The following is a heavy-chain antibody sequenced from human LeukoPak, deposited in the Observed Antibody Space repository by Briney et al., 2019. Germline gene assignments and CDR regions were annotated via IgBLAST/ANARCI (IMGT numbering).Heavy chain of an antibody. Sequence: GGSLRLSCAASAFTFSSYAMSWVRQAPGKGLEWVSTISGNGGSTYYADSVKGRFTISRDNSKNTLYLQMNSLRAEDTAVYYCAKGAYSSGPNWFDPWGQGTLVTVSS. D-gene: IGHD6-19*01. V-gene: IGHV3-23*01. CDR3: AKGAYSSGPNWFDP. CDR1: AFTFSSYA. J-gene: IGHJ5*02. CDR2: ISGNGGST.